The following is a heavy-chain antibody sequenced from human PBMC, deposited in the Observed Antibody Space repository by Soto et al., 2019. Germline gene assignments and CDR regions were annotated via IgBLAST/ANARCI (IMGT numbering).Heavy chain of an antibody. CDR2: XSYDGSNK. J-gene: IGHJ4*02. V-gene: IGHV3-30*18. D-gene: IGHD5-18*01. Sequence: QVQLVESGGGVVQPGRSLRLSCAASGFTFSSYGMHWVRQAXXXXXXXXXVXSYDGSNKYYADSVKGRFTISRDNSKNTLYLQMNSLRAXDTAXYXCAKGEEWIQLWLVHYFDYWGQGTLVTVSS. CDR1: GFTFSSYG. CDR3: AKGEEWIQLWLVHYFDY.